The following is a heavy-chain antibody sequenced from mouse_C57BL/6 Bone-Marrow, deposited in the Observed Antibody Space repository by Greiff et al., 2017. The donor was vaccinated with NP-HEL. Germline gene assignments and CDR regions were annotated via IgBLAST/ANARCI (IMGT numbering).Heavy chain of an antibody. CDR3: ARRDRVYFDV. V-gene: IGHV2-2*01. Sequence: VQLQQSGPGLVQPSQSLSITRTVSGFSLTSYGLHWVRQSPGKGPEWLGVIWSGGSTDYNAAFISRLSISKDNPKSQVFFKMNSLQADDTAICYCARRDRVYFDVWGTGTTVTVSS. J-gene: IGHJ1*03. CDR1: GFSLTSYG. CDR2: IWSGGST.